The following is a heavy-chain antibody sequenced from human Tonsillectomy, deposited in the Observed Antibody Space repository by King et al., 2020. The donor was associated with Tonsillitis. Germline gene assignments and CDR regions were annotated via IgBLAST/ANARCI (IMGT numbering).Heavy chain of an antibody. Sequence: TLKESGPTLVKPTQTLTLTCTFSGFSLSSSGVGVGWIRQPPGKALEWLALIYWDADKWYNPSLKSRLTSTKDTSKNQVVLTMTNVAPVDTATYYCAHTTHYGGDSWYFDYWGQGNLVTVSS. D-gene: IGHD4-23*01. CDR2: IYWDADK. CDR3: AHTTHYGGDSWYFDY. V-gene: IGHV2-5*02. CDR1: GFSLSSSGVG. J-gene: IGHJ4*02.